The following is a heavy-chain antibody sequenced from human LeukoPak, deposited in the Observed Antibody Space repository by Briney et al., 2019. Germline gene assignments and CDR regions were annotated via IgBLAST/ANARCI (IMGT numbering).Heavy chain of an antibody. D-gene: IGHD6-19*01. CDR3: AKRQFISGWFKFFDS. CDR2: ISDSGGDT. CDR1: GFTFSSYA. J-gene: IGHJ4*02. V-gene: IGHV3-23*01. Sequence: GGSLRLSCAASGFTFSSYAMSWVRQAPGQGLEWVSFISDSGGDTFYTDSVKGRFTISRDNFRNVLFLQMNSLRAEDSAVYYCAKRQFISGWFKFFDSWGQGTLVTVSS.